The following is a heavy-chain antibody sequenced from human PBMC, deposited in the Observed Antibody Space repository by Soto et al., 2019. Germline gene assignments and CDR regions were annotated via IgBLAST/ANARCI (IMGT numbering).Heavy chain of an antibody. J-gene: IGHJ6*02. V-gene: IGHV1-69*01. CDR1: GGTFSSYA. D-gene: IGHD3-10*01. Sequence: QVQLVQSGAEVKKPGSSVKVSSKASGGTFSSYAISWVRQAPRQGLEWMGGIIPIFGTANYAQKFQGRVTIIAYESTSTAYMELSSLRTEDTAVYYCARGVGMVGGQRGEYYYYYYGMDVWGQGTTVTVSS. CDR3: ARGVGMVGGQRGEYYYYYYGMDV. CDR2: IIPIFGTA.